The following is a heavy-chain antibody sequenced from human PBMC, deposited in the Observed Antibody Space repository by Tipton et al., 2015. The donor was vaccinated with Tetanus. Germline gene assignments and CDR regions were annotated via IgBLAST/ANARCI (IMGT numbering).Heavy chain of an antibody. CDR3: TFDADMWGARKGFDI. J-gene: IGHJ3*02. CDR2: ISGYSGST. V-gene: IGHV1-18*01. Sequence: QSGAEVRKPGTTVRVSCTVSGFYLSNYGVSWVRQAPGQGLEWVAWISGYSGSTKFAERFQGRVSLTTDTSTITVSMEMRSLTGDDTAVYYCTFDADMWGARKGFDIWGQGTLVTVTS. CDR1: GFYLSNYG. D-gene: IGHD1-14*01.